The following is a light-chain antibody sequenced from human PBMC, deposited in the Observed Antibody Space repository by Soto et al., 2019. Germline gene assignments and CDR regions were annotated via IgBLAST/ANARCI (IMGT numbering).Light chain of an antibody. CDR2: GAS. CDR1: QSVSSSY. J-gene: IGKJ1*01. V-gene: IGKV3-20*01. Sequence: EIVLTQSPGTLSLSPGERANLTCRASQSVSSSYLVWYQQKPGQAPRLLIYGASNRATGIPDRFSGSGSGTDFTLTISRLEPEDFAVYYCQQYGSSWTFGQGTKVEIK. CDR3: QQYGSSWT.